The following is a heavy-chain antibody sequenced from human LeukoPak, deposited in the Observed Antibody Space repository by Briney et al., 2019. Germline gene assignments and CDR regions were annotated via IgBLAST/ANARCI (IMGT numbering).Heavy chain of an antibody. Sequence: GGPLRLSCAASGFPFSDYSMNWVRQVPGKGLEWISYVGIDSCNTYYADSVKRRFTISADKAKNSLVLQMNRLRVEDTAVYYCARDYKYAFDHWGQGTLVPVS. J-gene: IGHJ4*02. CDR1: GFPFSDYS. D-gene: IGHD5-24*01. CDR2: VGIDSCNT. CDR3: ARDYKYAFDH. V-gene: IGHV3-48*01.